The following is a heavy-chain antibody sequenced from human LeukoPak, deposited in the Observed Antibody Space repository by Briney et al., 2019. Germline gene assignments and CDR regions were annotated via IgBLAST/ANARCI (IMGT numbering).Heavy chain of an antibody. J-gene: IGHJ4*02. Sequence: SETLSLTCSVSGGSISDFYWSWIRQPAGKGLEWIGRIYNSGNTNYNPSLKSRVTMSLDASKNQFSLKLSSVTAADTAVYYCARNSGDYWGQGTLVTVSS. CDR2: IYNSGNT. D-gene: IGHD4-23*01. CDR3: ARNSGDY. V-gene: IGHV4-4*07. CDR1: GGSISDFY.